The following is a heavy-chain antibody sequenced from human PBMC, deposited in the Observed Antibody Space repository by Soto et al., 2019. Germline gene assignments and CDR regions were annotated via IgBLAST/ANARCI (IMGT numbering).Heavy chain of an antibody. V-gene: IGHV1-69*06. CDR3: ARDRTDSGYYTNWLDP. CDR1: GGTFGSDA. CDR2: IIPIFGTT. J-gene: IGHJ5*02. Sequence: QVQLMKSGAEVKKPGSSVKVSCKASGGTFGSDAITWVRQAPGQGLEWVGRIIPIFGTTNYAQNLQGRVTISADKSTLTSYMELHSLTSDDTALYYCARDRTDSGYYTNWLDPWGQGTQVTVSS. D-gene: IGHD3-22*01.